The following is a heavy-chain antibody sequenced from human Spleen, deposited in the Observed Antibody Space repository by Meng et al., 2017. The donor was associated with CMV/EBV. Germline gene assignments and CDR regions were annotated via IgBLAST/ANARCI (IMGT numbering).Heavy chain of an antibody. CDR2: IYYSGST. V-gene: IGHV4-39*07. CDR3: ARDRRRITIFGVVDSWFDP. CDR1: SSSYY. J-gene: IGHJ5*02. Sequence: SSSYYWGWIRQPPGKGLEWIGSIYYSGSTYYNPSLKSRVTISVDTSKNQFSLKLSSVTAADTAVYYCARDRRRITIFGVVDSWFDPWGQGTLVTVSS. D-gene: IGHD3-3*01.